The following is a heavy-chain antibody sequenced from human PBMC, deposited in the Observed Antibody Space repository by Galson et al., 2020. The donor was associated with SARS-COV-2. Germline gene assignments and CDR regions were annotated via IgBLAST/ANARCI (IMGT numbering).Heavy chain of an antibody. CDR2: IYYSGST. CDR1: GVPISIYY. J-gene: IGHJ6*02. Sequence: SETLSLSCTASGVPISIYYWSWIRQPPGKGLEWVGYIYYSGSTNYNPSLKSLVTISVDTTKNQFSLKLSSVTAAETAVYYCARDRGSYYGSEVHYGMDVRGQGTTVPVSS. D-gene: IGHD3-10*01. CDR3: ARDRGSYYGSEVHYGMDV. V-gene: IGHV4-59*01.